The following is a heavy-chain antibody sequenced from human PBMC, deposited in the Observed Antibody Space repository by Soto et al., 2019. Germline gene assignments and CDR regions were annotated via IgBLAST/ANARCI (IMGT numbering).Heavy chain of an antibody. CDR2: IYYAGST. CDR1: GASISSGDNY. J-gene: IGHJ4*02. D-gene: IGHD1-1*01. Sequence: SETLSLTCTVSGASISSGDNYWSLIRQSPEKGLEWIGYIYYAGSTSYNPSLKSRVTISVDTSRKQFSLRLCSVTAADTAVYYCARARNWNHFAYWGRGTLVTVSS. V-gene: IGHV4-30-4*01. CDR3: ARARNWNHFAY.